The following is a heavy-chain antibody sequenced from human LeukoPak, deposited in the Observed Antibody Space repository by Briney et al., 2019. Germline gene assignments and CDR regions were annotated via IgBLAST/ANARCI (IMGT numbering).Heavy chain of an antibody. J-gene: IGHJ5*02. V-gene: IGHV4-38-2*02. CDR1: GYSISSGYY. CDR3: ARDRPLLSGWSWFDP. CDR2: IYHSGSI. Sequence: SETLSLTCAVSGYSISSGYYWGWIRQPPGKGLEWIGTIYHSGSIYYNPSLKSRVTISLYTSKNQFSLKLRSVTAADTAIYYCARDRPLLSGWSWFDPWGQETLVTVSS. D-gene: IGHD6-19*01.